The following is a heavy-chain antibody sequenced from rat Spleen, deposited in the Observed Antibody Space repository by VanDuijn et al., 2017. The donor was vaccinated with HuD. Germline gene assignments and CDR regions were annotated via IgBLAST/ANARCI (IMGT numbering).Heavy chain of an antibody. Sequence: EVQLVESAGGLVQPGRSLKLSCEASGFTFNNYDMAWVRQAPTKGLEWVATISYDGSSTYYRDSVKGRFTISRDIAKRTLYLQMNSLRSEDTATYYCTRDVAAYWGQGTLVTVSS. J-gene: IGHJ3*01. CDR1: GFTFNNYD. CDR3: TRDVAAY. CDR2: ISYDGSST. V-gene: IGHV5-29*01. D-gene: IGHD1-12*01.